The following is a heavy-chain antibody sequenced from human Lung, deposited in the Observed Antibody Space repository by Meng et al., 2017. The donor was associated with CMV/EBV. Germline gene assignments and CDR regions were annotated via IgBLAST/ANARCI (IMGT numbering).Heavy chain of an antibody. Sequence: GGSXRLSCAASGFIFTNYWMTWVRQAPGKGLEWVANINEDGSVKHFVDSVKGRFTMSRDNAKNSVYLQMNGLRADDTAVYYCAREYWGPDYWGQGTLVTVSS. D-gene: IGHD7-27*01. CDR3: AREYWGPDY. J-gene: IGHJ4*02. CDR2: INEDGSVK. V-gene: IGHV3-7*01. CDR1: GFIFTNYW.